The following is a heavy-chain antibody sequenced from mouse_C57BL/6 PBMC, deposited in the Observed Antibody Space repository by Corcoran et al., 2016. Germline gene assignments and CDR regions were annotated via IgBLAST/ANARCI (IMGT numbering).Heavy chain of an antibody. CDR1: GYTFTDYY. Sequence: QIQLQQSGPELVTPGSSVKISCNASGYTFTDYYINWVKQRPGQGLAWIGWIYPGSGNTKYNEKFKGKATLTVDTSSSTAYMQLSSLTSEDSAVYFCARQQIYYGNPYAMDYWGQGTSVTVSS. V-gene: IGHV1-84*01. CDR3: ARQQIYYGNPYAMDY. J-gene: IGHJ4*01. CDR2: IYPGSGNT. D-gene: IGHD2-1*01.